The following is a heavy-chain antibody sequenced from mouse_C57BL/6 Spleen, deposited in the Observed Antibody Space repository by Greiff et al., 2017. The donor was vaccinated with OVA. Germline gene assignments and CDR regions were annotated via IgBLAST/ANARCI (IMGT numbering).Heavy chain of an antibody. CDR1: GFTFTSYG. D-gene: IGHD1-1*01. Sequence: VQLQQSGAELARPGASVKLSCKASGFTFTSYGISWVKQRTGQGLEWIREIYPRSGNPYYNEKFTGKDTLTADKSSSTSYMELRSLTSEDSAVYFCARTFYYGYAIDYWGQGTSVTVSS. V-gene: IGHV1-81*01. CDR3: ARTFYYGYAIDY. J-gene: IGHJ4*01. CDR2: IYPRSGNP.